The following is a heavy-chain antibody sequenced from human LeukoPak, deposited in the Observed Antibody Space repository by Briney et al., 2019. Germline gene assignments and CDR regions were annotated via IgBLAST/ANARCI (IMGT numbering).Heavy chain of an antibody. CDR1: GFTFRSYG. V-gene: IGHV3-33*01. Sequence: GRSLRLSCAASGFTFRSYGMHWVRQAPGKGLEWVAVMWYDGRKKDYADSVKGRFIISRDNSKNTVYLQMNSLRADDTAVYYCARDPTTVTTGVLGYWGQGTLVTVPS. CDR3: ARDPTTVTTGVLGY. J-gene: IGHJ4*01. D-gene: IGHD4-17*01. CDR2: MWYDGRKK.